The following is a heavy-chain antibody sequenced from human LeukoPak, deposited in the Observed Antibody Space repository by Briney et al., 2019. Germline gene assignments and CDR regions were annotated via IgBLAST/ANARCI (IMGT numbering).Heavy chain of an antibody. CDR3: ARKKILDDNYDSSGYYVDQ. Sequence: SETLSLTCAVYGGSFSGYYRSWIRQPPGKGLEWIGEINHSGSTNYNPSLKSRVTISVDTSKNQFSLKLSSVTASDTAVYYCARKKILDDNYDSSGYYVDQWGQGSLVTVSS. J-gene: IGHJ4*02. V-gene: IGHV4-34*01. CDR2: INHSGST. CDR1: GGSFSGYY. D-gene: IGHD3-22*01.